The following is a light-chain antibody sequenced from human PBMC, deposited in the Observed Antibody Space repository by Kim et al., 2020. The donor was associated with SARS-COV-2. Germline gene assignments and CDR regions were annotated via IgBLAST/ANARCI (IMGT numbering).Light chain of an antibody. Sequence: SAFVGDRITITCQASQDISNHLNWYEQKPGKAPKLLIYDASNLETGVPSRFSGSGSGTDFTFTISSLQPEDIATYYCQQYDNLITFGQGTRLEIK. CDR1: QDISNH. V-gene: IGKV1-33*01. CDR3: QQYDNLIT. J-gene: IGKJ5*01. CDR2: DAS.